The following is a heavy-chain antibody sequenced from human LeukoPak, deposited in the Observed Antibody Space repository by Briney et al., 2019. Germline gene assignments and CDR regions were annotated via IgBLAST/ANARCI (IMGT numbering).Heavy chain of an antibody. CDR2: ISSGGSTI. CDR3: ARVYSYGYFQN. Sequence: GGSLRLSCAASGFTFSSYEMNWVRQAPGKGLEWVSYISSGGSTIYYADSVKGRFTISRDNAKNSLYLQMNSLRAEDTAVYYCARVYSYGYFQNWGQGTLVTVSS. J-gene: IGHJ1*01. D-gene: IGHD5-18*01. CDR1: GFTFSSYE. V-gene: IGHV3-48*03.